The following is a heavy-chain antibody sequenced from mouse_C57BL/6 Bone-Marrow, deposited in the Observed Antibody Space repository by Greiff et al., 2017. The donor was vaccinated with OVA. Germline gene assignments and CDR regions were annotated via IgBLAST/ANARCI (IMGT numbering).Heavy chain of an antibody. V-gene: IGHV5-4*01. CDR2: ISDGGSYT. Sequence: EVQLVESGGGLVKPGGSLKLSCAASGFTFRSYAMSWVRQTPEKRLEWVATISDGGSYTYYPDNVKGRFTISRDNAKNNLYLQMSHLKSEDTAMYYCARGEDWYFDVWGTGTTVTVSS. J-gene: IGHJ1*03. CDR3: ARGEDWYFDV. CDR1: GFTFRSYA.